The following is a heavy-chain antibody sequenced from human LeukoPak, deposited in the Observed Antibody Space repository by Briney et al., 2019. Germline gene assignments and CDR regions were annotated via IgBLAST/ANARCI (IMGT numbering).Heavy chain of an antibody. V-gene: IGHV3-72*01. CDR3: TRGCSPQSSYYYPMDV. Sequence: GGSLRLSCAASGFTFSDHYMDWVRQAPGKGLEWVGRGRNKANGYTPEYAASVKGRFTISRDDSKNSLYLQMNSVKTEDTAVYYCTRGCSPQSSYYYPMDVWGLGTTVTVSS. J-gene: IGHJ6*02. D-gene: IGHD4/OR15-4a*01. CDR1: GFTFSDHY. CDR2: GRNKANGYTP.